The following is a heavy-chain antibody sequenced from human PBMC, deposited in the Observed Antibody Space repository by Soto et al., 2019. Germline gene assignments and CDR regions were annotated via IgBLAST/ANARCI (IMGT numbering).Heavy chain of an antibody. CDR1: GGSVSSNGAT. V-gene: IGHV6-1*01. Sequence: SETLSLTCVISGGSVSSNGATRDWIRQSPSRGLEWLGRTYYRSKRHIDYAVSVKSRITIKPDPSTNQLSLQLNSLTPDDTALYSCVSLVGYSGYYSRGPRTLVTVSS. J-gene: IGHJ5*01. D-gene: IGHD4-4*01. CDR2: TYYRSKRHI. CDR3: VSLVGYSGYYS.